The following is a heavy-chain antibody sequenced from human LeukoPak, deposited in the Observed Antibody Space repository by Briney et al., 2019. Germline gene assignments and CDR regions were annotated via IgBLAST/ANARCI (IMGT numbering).Heavy chain of an antibody. CDR1: GGSISSYY. CDR2: IYYSGST. D-gene: IGHD6-19*01. Sequence: SETLSLTCTVSGGSISSYYWSWIRQPPGKGLEWIGYIYYSGSTNYNPSLKSRVTISVDTSKNQFSLKLSSVTAADTAVYYCARDLVSSGFDYWGQGTLVTVSS. CDR3: ARDLVSSGFDY. V-gene: IGHV4-59*01. J-gene: IGHJ4*02.